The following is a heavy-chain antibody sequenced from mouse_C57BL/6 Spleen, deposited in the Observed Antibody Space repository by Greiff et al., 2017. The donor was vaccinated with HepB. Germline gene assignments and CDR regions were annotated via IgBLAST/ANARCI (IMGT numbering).Heavy chain of an antibody. CDR2: IRLKSDNYAT. V-gene: IGHV6-3*01. CDR3: TGDIYYGSSGDY. Sequence: DVMLVESGGGLVQPGGSMKLSCVASGFTFSNYWMNWVRQSPEKGLEWVAQIRLKSDNYATHYAESVNGRFTISRDDSKSSVYLQMNNLRAEDTGIYYCTGDIYYGSSGDYWGQGTTLTVSS. J-gene: IGHJ2*01. CDR1: GFTFSNYW. D-gene: IGHD1-1*01.